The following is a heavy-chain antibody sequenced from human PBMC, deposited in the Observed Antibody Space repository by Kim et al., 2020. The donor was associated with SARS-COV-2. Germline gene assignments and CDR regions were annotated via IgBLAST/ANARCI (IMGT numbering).Heavy chain of an antibody. J-gene: IGHJ4*02. Sequence: GGSLRLSCAASGFTFSSYAMNWVRQAPGKGLEWVSTISGSGGSTYYADSVKGRFTISRDNSKSTLYLQMNSLRGEDTAVYYCAKAVRRVLFEYWGQGTLVTVSS. CDR1: GFTFSSYA. D-gene: IGHD6-19*01. CDR2: ISGSGGST. CDR3: AKAVRRVLFEY. V-gene: IGHV3-23*01.